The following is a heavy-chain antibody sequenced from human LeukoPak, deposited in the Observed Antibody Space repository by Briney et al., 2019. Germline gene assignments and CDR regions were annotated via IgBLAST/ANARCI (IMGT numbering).Heavy chain of an antibody. CDR2: IYYSGST. CDR1: GGSISSDY. Sequence: PSETLSLTCTVSGGSISSDYWSWIRQPLGKGLEWIANIYYSGSTNYNPSLKSRVTISADTSKNQFSLKLSSVTAADTAGYYCARAGSGYDLVRWFDPWGQGALVTVSS. D-gene: IGHD5-12*01. CDR3: ARAGSGYDLVRWFDP. V-gene: IGHV4-59*01. J-gene: IGHJ5*02.